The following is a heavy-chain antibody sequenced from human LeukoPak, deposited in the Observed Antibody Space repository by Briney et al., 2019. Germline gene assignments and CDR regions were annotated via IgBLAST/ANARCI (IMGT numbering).Heavy chain of an antibody. CDR3: ARGTRDWSYYYYYYGMDV. D-gene: IGHD3/OR15-3a*01. CDR2: INHSGST. CDR1: GGSFSGYY. Sequence: SETLSLTCAVYGGSFSGYYWSWIRQPPGKGLEWIGEINHSGSTNYNPSLKSRVTMSVDTSKNQFSLKLSSVTAADTAVYYCARGTRDWSYYYYYYGMDVWGQGTTVTVPS. J-gene: IGHJ6*02. V-gene: IGHV4-34*01.